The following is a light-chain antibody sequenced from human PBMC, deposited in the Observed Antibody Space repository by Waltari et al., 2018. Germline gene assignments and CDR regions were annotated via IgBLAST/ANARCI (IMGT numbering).Light chain of an antibody. V-gene: IGLV3-21*01. CDR1: NLQSQS. J-gene: IGLJ1*01. Sequence: SYVLTQPPSVSVAPGETARITCGGNNLQSQSVHWYRQRPGQAPVLVISYDSDRPSGIPERFSGSNSGNTATLTISRVEAGDEADYYCQVWDANTDPGVFGTGTEVTVL. CDR2: YDS. CDR3: QVWDANTDPGV.